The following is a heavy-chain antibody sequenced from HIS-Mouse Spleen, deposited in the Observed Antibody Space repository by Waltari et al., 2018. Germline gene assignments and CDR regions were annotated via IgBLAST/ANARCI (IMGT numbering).Heavy chain of an antibody. J-gene: IGHJ4*02. CDR3: ARDYSNYLYYFDY. CDR2: INHSGST. Sequence: QVQLQQWGAGLLKPSETLSLTCAVYGGSFRGCYWSWVRQPPGKGLEGIGEINHSGSTNYNPSLKSRVTISVDTSKNQFSLKLSSVTAADTAVYYCARDYSNYLYYFDYWGQGTLVTVSS. CDR1: GGSFRGCY. D-gene: IGHD4-4*01. V-gene: IGHV4-34*01.